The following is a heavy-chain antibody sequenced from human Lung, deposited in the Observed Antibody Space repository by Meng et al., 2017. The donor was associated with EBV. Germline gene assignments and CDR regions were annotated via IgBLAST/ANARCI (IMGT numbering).Heavy chain of an antibody. CDR1: GDSVSSNSAA. CDR2: TYYRSKYYN. Sequence: VQLQQAGPGLVKLPQTLSLTCAISGDSVSSNSAAWNWIRQSPSRGLEWLGRTYYRSKYYNDYALSVKSRITINPDTSKNQFSLQLNSVTPEDTAIYYCARDWGDVRGGFDFWGQGTLVTVSS. CDR3: ARDWGDVRGGFDF. J-gene: IGHJ4*01. V-gene: IGHV6-1*01. D-gene: IGHD3-10*02.